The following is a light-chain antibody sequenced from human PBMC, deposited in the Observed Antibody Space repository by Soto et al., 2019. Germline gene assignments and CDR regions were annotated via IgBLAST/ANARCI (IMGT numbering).Light chain of an antibody. CDR1: QSVSSN. CDR2: GAS. Sequence: EIVMTQSPATLSVSPGERATLSCRASQSVSSNLAWYQQKPGQAPRLLIYGASTRATGIPARFSGSGSGTEFTLTISSLQSEDFGVYYCQQYNNWPPDTFGQGTKVEIK. CDR3: QQYNNWPPDT. J-gene: IGKJ1*01. V-gene: IGKV3-15*01.